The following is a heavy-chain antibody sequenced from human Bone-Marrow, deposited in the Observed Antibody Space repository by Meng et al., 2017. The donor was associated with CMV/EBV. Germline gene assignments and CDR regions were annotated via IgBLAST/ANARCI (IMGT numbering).Heavy chain of an antibody. CDR2: MNPNSGNT. Sequence: SGYTFANYDNAWGRQANGQGLEWGGSMNPNSGNTGYEQKLQGRVAMTRDTSITTAYMELNSLTSEDTAVYYCAKRNYGDSVRWFDPWGLGTLVTVSS. D-gene: IGHD4-17*01. CDR1: GYTFANYD. V-gene: IGHV1-8*01. CDR3: AKRNYGDSVRWFDP. J-gene: IGHJ5*02.